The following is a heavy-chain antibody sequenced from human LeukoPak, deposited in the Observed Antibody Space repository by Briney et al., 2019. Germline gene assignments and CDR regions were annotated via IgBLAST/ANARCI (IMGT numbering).Heavy chain of an antibody. Sequence: GGSLRLSCAASGFSVTTYAMGWVRQAPGRGLEWVSVISDRGDSTHYADSVKGRFTISRDNAKNSLYLQMNSLRAEDTAVYYCARDGGDFYGSGSYLAYWGQGTLVTVSS. J-gene: IGHJ4*02. CDR1: GFSVTTYA. CDR2: ISDRGDST. D-gene: IGHD3-10*01. CDR3: ARDGGDFYGSGSYLAY. V-gene: IGHV3-23*01.